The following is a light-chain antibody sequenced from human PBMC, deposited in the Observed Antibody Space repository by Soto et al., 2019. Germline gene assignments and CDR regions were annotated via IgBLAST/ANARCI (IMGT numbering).Light chain of an antibody. CDR1: QSVSSSY. CDR3: QHYGGSPYT. Sequence: IVLTQSPGTLSLSPGERATLSCRASQSVSSSYLAWYQQKPGQAPRLLMYGASSRATGIPDRFSGSGSGTDFTLTISRLEPEDFAVYYCQHYGGSPYTFGQGTK. CDR2: GAS. V-gene: IGKV3-20*01. J-gene: IGKJ2*01.